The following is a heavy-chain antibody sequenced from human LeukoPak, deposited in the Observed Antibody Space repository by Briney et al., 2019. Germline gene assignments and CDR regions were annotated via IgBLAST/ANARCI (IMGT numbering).Heavy chain of an antibody. J-gene: IGHJ6*03. CDR2: IYYSGST. CDR3: ARDSLLPSAMGYYYMDV. D-gene: IGHD2-2*01. CDR1: GGSISSYY. Sequence: KTSETLSLTCTVSGGSISSYYWSWIRQPPGKGLEWIGYIYYSGSTNYNPSLKSRVTISVDTSKNQFSLKLSSVTAADTALYYCARDSLLPSAMGYYYMDVWGKGTTVTVSS. V-gene: IGHV4-59*12.